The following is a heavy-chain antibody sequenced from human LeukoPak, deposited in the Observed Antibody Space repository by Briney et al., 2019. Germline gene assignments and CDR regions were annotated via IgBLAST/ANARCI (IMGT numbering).Heavy chain of an antibody. J-gene: IGHJ3*02. CDR3: ARGSTSRDAFDI. CDR2: IYYSGST. Sequence: SETLSLTCTLYAGSISSQYSSWVRQPPGKGLGWIGYIYYSGSTNYNPSLKSRVTISVDTSKNQFSLKLSSVTAADTAVYYCARGSTSRDAFDIWGQGTMVSVSS. CDR1: AGSISSQY. D-gene: IGHD5/OR15-5a*01. V-gene: IGHV4-59*11.